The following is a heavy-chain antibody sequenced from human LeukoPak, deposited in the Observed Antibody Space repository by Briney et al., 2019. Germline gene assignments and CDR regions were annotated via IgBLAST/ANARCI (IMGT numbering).Heavy chain of an antibody. V-gene: IGHV4-34*01. Sequence: SETLSLTCAVYGGSFSGYYWSWIRQPPGNGLEWIGEINHSGSTNYNPSLKSRVTISVDTSKNQFSLKLSSVTAADSAVYYCARRSSGWYYFDYWGQGTLVTVSS. CDR2: INHSGST. J-gene: IGHJ4*02. D-gene: IGHD6-19*01. CDR3: ARRSSGWYYFDY. CDR1: GGSFSGYY.